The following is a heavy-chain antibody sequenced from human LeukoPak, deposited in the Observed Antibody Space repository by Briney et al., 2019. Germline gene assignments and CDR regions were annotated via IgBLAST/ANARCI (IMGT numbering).Heavy chain of an antibody. CDR1: GGTFSSYA. D-gene: IGHD6-13*01. CDR3: ARAMGSSPTDDAFDI. Sequence: GASVKVSCKACGGTFSSYAISWVRQAPGQGLEWMGGIIPILGIANYAQKFQGRVTITADKSTSTAYMELSSLRSEDTAVYYCARAMGSSPTDDAFDIWGQGTMVTVSS. CDR2: IIPILGIA. J-gene: IGHJ3*02. V-gene: IGHV1-69*04.